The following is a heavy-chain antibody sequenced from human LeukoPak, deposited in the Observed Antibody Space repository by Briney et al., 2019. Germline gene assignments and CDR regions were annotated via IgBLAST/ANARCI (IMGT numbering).Heavy chain of an antibody. Sequence: SETLSLTCTVSGGSISSYYWSWIRQPPGKGLEWIGYIYYSGSTSYNPSLKSRVTMSVDTSKNQFSLKLSSVTAADTAVYYCATGRQGTYAFDIWGRGTMVTVSS. V-gene: IGHV4-59*01. CDR1: GGSISSYY. D-gene: IGHD1-14*01. CDR3: ATGRQGTYAFDI. CDR2: IYYSGST. J-gene: IGHJ3*02.